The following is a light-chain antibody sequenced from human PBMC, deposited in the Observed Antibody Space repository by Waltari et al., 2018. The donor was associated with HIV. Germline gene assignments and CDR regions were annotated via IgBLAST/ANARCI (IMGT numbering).Light chain of an antibody. CDR3: SSYTSSSTSVV. V-gene: IGLV2-14*01. Sequence: QSALTQPASVSGSPGQSITIPCTGTSSDVGGYNYVSWYQQHPGNAPKLMIYDVSKRPSGVSNRFSGSKSGNTASLTISGLQAEDEADYYCSSYTSSSTSVVFGGGTKLTVL. CDR2: DVS. J-gene: IGLJ2*01. CDR1: SSDVGGYNY.